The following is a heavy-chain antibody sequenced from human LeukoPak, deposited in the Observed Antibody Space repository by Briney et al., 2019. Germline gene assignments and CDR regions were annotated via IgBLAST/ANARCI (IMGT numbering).Heavy chain of an antibody. J-gene: IGHJ4*02. CDR2: ISYDGSNK. V-gene: IGHV3-30*18. D-gene: IGHD3-22*01. Sequence: GRSLRLSCAASGFTFSSYGMHWVRQAPGKGLEWVAVISYDGSNKYYADSVKGRFTISRDNSKNTLYLQMNSLRAEDTAVYYCAEDPAHYYDSSGYYPYWGQGTLVTVSS. CDR3: AEDPAHYYDSSGYYPY. CDR1: GFTFSSYG.